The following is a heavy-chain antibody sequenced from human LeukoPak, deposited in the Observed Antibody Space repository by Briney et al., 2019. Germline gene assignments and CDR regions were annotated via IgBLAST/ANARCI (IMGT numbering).Heavy chain of an antibody. J-gene: IGHJ4*02. CDR1: GFTFSRYA. D-gene: IGHD3-10*01. CDR3: VKDSSSGSYFDY. Sequence: GGSLRLSCSASGFTFSRYAMHWVRQAPGKGLEYVSAISSHGGSTYYADSVKGRFTISRDNSRNTLHLQMSSLRVEDTAVYYCVKDSSSGSYFDYWGQGTLVTVSS. V-gene: IGHV3-64D*06. CDR2: ISSHGGST.